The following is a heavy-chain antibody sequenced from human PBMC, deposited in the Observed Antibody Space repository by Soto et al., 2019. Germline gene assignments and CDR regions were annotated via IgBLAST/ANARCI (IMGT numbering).Heavy chain of an antibody. J-gene: IGHJ6*02. CDR3: ARGLYYYVMDV. CDR2: ISVNGDST. CDR1: GFTFSTYA. Sequence: EVQLLQSGGGLVQPGGSLRLSCVASGFTFSTYAMTWVRQAPGKGLIWVSAISVNGDSTYYADSVKGRFTISRDNSENTLHLQMNGLRVDDTAVYYCARGLYYYVMDVWGQGTTVTVSS. V-gene: IGHV3-23*01.